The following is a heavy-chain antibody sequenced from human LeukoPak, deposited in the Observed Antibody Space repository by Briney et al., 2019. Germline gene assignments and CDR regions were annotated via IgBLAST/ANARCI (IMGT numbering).Heavy chain of an antibody. V-gene: IGHV1-2*02. CDR3: ARDFVPEMATTYFDY. CDR2: INPNSGGT. J-gene: IGHJ4*02. Sequence: VASVKVSCKASGYTFTGYYMHWVRQAPGQGLEWMGWINPNSGGTNYAQKFQGRVTMTRDTSISTAYMELSRLRSDDTAVYYCARDFVPEMATTYFDYWGQGTLVTVSS. D-gene: IGHD5-24*01. CDR1: GYTFTGYY.